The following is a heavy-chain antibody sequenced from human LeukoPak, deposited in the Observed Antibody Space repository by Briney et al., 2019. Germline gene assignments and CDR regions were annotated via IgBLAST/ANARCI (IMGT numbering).Heavy chain of an antibody. Sequence: GRSLRLSCAPSGFSFSNYAMNWVRQAPGKGLQWVSSINGGGDRKYYADSVKGRFTISRDNSKNTLYLQMNSLRAEDTAVYYCAKRLFDYWGQGTLVTVSS. D-gene: IGHD5/OR15-5a*01. CDR2: INGGGDRK. CDR3: AKRLFDY. CDR1: GFSFSNYA. J-gene: IGHJ4*02. V-gene: IGHV3-23*01.